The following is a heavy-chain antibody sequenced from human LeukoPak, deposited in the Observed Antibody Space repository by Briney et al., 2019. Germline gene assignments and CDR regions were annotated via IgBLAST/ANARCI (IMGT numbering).Heavy chain of an antibody. CDR2: INPSGGST. D-gene: IGHD2-21*02. J-gene: IGHJ4*02. Sequence: GASVTVSCKASGYTFTSYYMHWVRQAPAQGLEWMGIINPSGGSTSYAQKFQGRVTMTRDMSTSTVYMELSSLRSEDTAVYYCARVPLNCGGDCYPFDYWGQGTLVTVSS. CDR3: ARVPLNCGGDCYPFDY. V-gene: IGHV1-46*01. CDR1: GYTFTSYY.